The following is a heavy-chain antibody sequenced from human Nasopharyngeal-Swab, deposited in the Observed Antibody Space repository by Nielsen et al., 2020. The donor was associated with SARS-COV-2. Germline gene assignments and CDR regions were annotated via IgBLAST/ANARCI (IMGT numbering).Heavy chain of an antibody. J-gene: IGHJ6*03. CDR2: INPSGGRT. D-gene: IGHD2-15*01. CDR3: ARDLEADASYYYFYMDV. V-gene: IGHV1-46*01. Sequence: WVRQAPGQGLEGMGTINPSGGRTAYAQKFQGRVTMTRDTCTSTVYMELSSLRSDDTAVYYCARDLEADASYYYFYMDVWGKGTTVTVSS.